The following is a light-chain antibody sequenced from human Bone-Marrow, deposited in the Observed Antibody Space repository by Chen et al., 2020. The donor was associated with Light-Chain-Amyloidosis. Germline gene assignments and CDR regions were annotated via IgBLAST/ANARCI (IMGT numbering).Light chain of an antibody. Sequence: QSALTQPASVSGSPGQSLTLSCPGTSSDVGGDNHVSWYQQPPDKAPKLMIYKVTNRPSWVPNRFSGSKSDNTASLSSSGLQNEDEADYFCSSYTITNTLVFGSGTRVTVL. V-gene: IGLV2-14*01. J-gene: IGLJ1*01. CDR3: SSYTITNTLV. CDR1: SSDVGGDNH. CDR2: KVT.